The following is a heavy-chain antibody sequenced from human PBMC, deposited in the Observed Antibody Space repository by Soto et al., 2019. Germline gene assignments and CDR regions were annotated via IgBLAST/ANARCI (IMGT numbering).Heavy chain of an antibody. D-gene: IGHD2-8*01. CDR3: ARDITRILYAIDPAFFVDY. V-gene: IGHV3-33*01. CDR1: GFTFSSYG. J-gene: IGHJ4*02. Sequence: QVQLVESGGGVVQPGRSLRLSCAASGFTFSSYGMHWVRQAPGKGLERVAVIWYDGSNKYYADSVKGRFTISRDNAKNTLYLQMTSRIAEDTAVYYSARDITRILYAIDPAFFVDYWGQGTLVTVSS. CDR2: IWYDGSNK.